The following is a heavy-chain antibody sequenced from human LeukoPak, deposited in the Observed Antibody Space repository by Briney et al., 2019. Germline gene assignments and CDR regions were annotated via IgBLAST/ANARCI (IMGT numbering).Heavy chain of an antibody. Sequence: GGSLRLSCAASGFTFSSYSMNWVRQAPGKGLEWVSYISSSSSTIYYADSVKGRFTISRDNSKNTLYLQMNSLRAEDTAVYYCASVGVVAATPYWCFDLWGRGTLVTVSS. CDR2: ISSSSSTI. J-gene: IGHJ2*01. D-gene: IGHD2-15*01. V-gene: IGHV3-48*01. CDR3: ASVGVVAATPYWCFDL. CDR1: GFTFSSYS.